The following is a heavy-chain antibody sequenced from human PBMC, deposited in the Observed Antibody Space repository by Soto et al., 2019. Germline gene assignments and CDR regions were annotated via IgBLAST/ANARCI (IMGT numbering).Heavy chain of an antibody. D-gene: IGHD6-6*01. V-gene: IGHV3-23*01. CDR2: ISGSGGST. CDR1: GFSFSSYA. J-gene: IGHJ4*02. CDR3: AKTDPAPSIAARPFDY. Sequence: GGSLRLSCAASGFSFSSYAMSWVRQAPGKGLEWVSAISGSGGSTYYADSVKGRFTISRDNSKNTLYLQMNSLRAEDTAVYYCAKTDPAPSIAARPFDYWGQGTLVTVSS.